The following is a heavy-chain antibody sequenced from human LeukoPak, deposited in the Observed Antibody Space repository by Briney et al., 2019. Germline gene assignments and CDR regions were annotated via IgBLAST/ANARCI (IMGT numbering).Heavy chain of an antibody. J-gene: IGHJ6*02. CDR3: ARAKAPVLGFWSGYYDGSDDYGMDV. CDR1: GGTFSSYA. CDR2: IIPIFGTA. D-gene: IGHD3-3*01. V-gene: IGHV1-69*05. Sequence: SVKVSCKASGGTFSSYAISWVRQAPGQGLEWMGGIIPIFGTANYAQKFQGRVTMTRDTSTSTVYMELSSLRSEDTAVYYCARAKAPVLGFWSGYYDGSDDYGMDVWGQGTTVTVSS.